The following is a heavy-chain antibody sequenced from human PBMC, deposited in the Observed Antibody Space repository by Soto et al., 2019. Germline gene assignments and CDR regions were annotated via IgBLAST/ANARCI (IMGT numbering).Heavy chain of an antibody. V-gene: IGHV3-30-3*01. CDR1: GFTFSSYA. J-gene: IGHJ4*02. D-gene: IGHD3-22*01. CDR3: ASLGMGYYYDSSGYTNDY. CDR2: ISYDGSNK. Sequence: LRLSCAASGFTFSSYAMHWVRQAPGKGLEWVAVISYDGSNKYYADSVKGRFTISRDNSKNTLYLQMNSLRAEDTAVYYCASLGMGYYYDSSGYTNDYWGQGTLVTVSS.